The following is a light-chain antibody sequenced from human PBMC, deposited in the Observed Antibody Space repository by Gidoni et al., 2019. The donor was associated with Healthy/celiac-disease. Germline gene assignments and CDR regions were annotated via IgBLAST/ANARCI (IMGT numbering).Light chain of an antibody. V-gene: IGKV3-11*01. CDR1: QTSRGY. Sequence: EVVLTQSPATLSLSPGDRATLSCRASQTSRGYLAWYQQKPGQAPRLLIYAASKRATGIPARFSGSGSGTDFTLTISSLESEDFAVYYCQHRANWPLTFGGXTKVEIE. CDR3: QHRANWPLT. CDR2: AAS. J-gene: IGKJ4*01.